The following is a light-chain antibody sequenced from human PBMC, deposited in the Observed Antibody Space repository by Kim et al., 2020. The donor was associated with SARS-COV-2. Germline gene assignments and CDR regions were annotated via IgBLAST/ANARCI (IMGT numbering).Light chain of an antibody. CDR2: DVT. J-gene: IGLJ3*02. CDR3: CSYAGTYSWV. V-gene: IGLV2-11*01. CDR1: NSDVGNYNY. Sequence: QSALTQPRSVSGSPGQSVTISCTGANSDVGNYNYVSWYQQDPGKAPKLIIYDVTKRSSGVPDRFSGSKSGNTASLTISGLQAEDEADYYCCSYAGTYSWVFGGGTKLTVL.